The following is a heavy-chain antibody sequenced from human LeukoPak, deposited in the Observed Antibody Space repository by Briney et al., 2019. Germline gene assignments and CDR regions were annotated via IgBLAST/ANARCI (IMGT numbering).Heavy chain of an antibody. D-gene: IGHD2-2*01. J-gene: IGHJ6*03. Sequence: PGGSLRLSCAASGFSFKDYYYSWIRQAPGKGLEWVSFINVNGGAMYYADFVKGRFTISRQNAQNSVYLEMNSLRDEDTAVYYCARVLVVPAAIGTSGVWQDYYYYYMDVWGKGTTVTVSS. CDR3: ARVLVVPAAIGTSGVWQDYYYYYMDV. CDR1: GFSFKDYY. CDR2: INVNGGAM. V-gene: IGHV3-11*01.